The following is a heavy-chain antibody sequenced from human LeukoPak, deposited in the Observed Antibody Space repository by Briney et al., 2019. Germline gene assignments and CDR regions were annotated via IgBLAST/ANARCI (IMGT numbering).Heavy chain of an antibody. CDR1: GFTFSSYG. D-gene: IGHD3-10*01. CDR2: ISYDGSNK. V-gene: IGHV3-30*18. J-gene: IGHJ4*02. CDR3: AKDLGFGSGANDY. Sequence: QAGGSLRLSCAASGFTFSSYGMHWVRQAPGKGLEWVAVISYDGSNKYYADSVKGRFTISRDNSKNTLYLQMNSLRAEDTAVYYCAKDLGFGSGANDYWGQGTLVTVSS.